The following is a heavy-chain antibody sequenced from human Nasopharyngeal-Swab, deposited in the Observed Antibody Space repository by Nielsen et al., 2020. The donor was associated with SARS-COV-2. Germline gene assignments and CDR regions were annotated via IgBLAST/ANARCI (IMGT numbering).Heavy chain of an antibody. V-gene: IGHV3-30*02. CDR1: GFTFSSYG. J-gene: IGHJ6*03. D-gene: IGHD5-18*01. CDR2: IRYDGSNK. Sequence: GGSLRLSCAASGFTFSSYGMHWVRQAPGKGLEWVAFIRYDGSNKYYADSVKGRFTISRDNSKNTLYLQMNSLRAGDTAVYYCAKDSMDTAMVYDYYYYYMDVWGKGTTVTVSS. CDR3: AKDSMDTAMVYDYYYYYMDV.